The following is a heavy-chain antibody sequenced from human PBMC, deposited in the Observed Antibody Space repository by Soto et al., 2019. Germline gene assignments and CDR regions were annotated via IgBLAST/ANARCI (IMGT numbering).Heavy chain of an antibody. CDR2: IIPVFGTT. Sequence: QVQLVQSGAAVKKTGSSVRVSCKASGGTLNSYTISWVRQAPGQGLEWMGGIIPVFGTTDYAQKFHARVTITADQSTGTAYLDLFSVRSEDKAIYYCAISNSYGRGDFWGQGTLVTVSS. CDR3: AISNSYGRGDF. V-gene: IGHV1-69*01. CDR1: GGTLNSYT. D-gene: IGHD1-1*01. J-gene: IGHJ4*02.